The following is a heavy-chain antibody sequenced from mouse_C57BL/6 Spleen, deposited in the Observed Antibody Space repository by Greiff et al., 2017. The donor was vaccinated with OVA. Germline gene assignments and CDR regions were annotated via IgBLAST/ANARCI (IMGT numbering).Heavy chain of an antibody. CDR1: GYTFTSYT. CDR2: INPSSGYT. V-gene: IGHV1-4*01. CDR3: VYDYDEDYFDY. D-gene: IGHD2-4*01. J-gene: IGHJ2*01. Sequence: VKVVESGAELARPGASVKMSCKASGYTFTSYTMHWVKQRPGQGLEWIGYINPSSGYTKYNQTFKDKATLTADKSSSTAYMQLSSLTSEDSAVYYCVYDYDEDYFDYWGQGTTLTVSS.